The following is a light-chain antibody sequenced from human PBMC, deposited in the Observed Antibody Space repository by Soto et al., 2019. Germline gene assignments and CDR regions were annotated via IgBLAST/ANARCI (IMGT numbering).Light chain of an antibody. CDR1: QNFRNL. J-gene: IGKJ5*01. CDR3: QQYNTYAT. CDR2: DAS. Sequence: DIQLTQSPSTLSAAVGDSVTITCRASQNFRNLLAWYQQKPGKAPKPLIYDASTLKTGVPSRFSGSGSGSEFNFTITGLQPDDFATYFCQQYNTYATFGQGTRPEIK. V-gene: IGKV1-5*01.